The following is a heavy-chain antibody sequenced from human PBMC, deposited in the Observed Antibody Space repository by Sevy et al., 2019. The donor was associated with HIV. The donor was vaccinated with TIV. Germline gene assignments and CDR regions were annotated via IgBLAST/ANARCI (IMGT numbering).Heavy chain of an antibody. D-gene: IGHD3-22*01. CDR2: FDPEDGET. V-gene: IGHV1-24*01. CDR3: ATTKDYYDSRGDPFDY. Sequence: ASVKVSCKVSGKTLSDLSMHWVRQAPGKGLEWMGSFDPEDGETLYAQNFRARVTMTEDTSTDTAYMELSSLRSEDTAVYYCATTKDYYDSRGDPFDYRGQGSLVTVSS. CDR1: GKTLSDLS. J-gene: IGHJ4*02.